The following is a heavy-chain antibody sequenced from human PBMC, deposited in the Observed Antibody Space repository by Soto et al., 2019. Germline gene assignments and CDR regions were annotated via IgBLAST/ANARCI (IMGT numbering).Heavy chain of an antibody. D-gene: IGHD3-3*01. CDR1: GFTFSSYG. V-gene: IGHV3-30*18. Sequence: QVQLVESGGGVVQPGRSLRLSCAASGFTFSSYGMHWVRQAPGKGLEWVAVISYDGSNKYYAHSVKGRFTISRDNSKNTLYLQMNSLRAEETAVYYCSKDRLEWLEDPRPYRGQGTLVNVSS. CDR3: SKDRLEWLEDPRPY. J-gene: IGHJ4*02. CDR2: ISYDGSNK.